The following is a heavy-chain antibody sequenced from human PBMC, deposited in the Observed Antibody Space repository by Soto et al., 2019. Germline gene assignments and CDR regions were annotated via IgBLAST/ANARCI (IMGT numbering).Heavy chain of an antibody. V-gene: IGHV4-34*01. CDR1: GGSFSGYY. Sequence: QVQLQQWGAGLLKPSETLSLTCAVYGGSFSGYYWSWIRQPPGKGLEWIGEINHSGSTNYNPSLKSRVTISVDTSRNQFSLKLSSVTAADAAVYYCALGYYFDYWGQGTLVTVSS. J-gene: IGHJ4*02. CDR2: INHSGST. CDR3: ALGYYFDY. D-gene: IGHD3-10*01.